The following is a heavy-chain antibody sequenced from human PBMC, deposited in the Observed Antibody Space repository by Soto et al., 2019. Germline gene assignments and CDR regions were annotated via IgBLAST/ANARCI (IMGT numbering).Heavy chain of an antibody. CDR1: GGSFSGYY. Sequence: SETLSLTCAVYGGSFSGYYWSWIRQPPGKGLEWIGEINHSGSTYYNPSLKSRVTISADTSKNQFSLRMNSMIAADTAVYYCARADPDASVGYWGQGTLVTVSS. J-gene: IGHJ4*02. CDR2: INHSGST. CDR3: ARADPDASVGY. V-gene: IGHV4-34*01. D-gene: IGHD2-15*01.